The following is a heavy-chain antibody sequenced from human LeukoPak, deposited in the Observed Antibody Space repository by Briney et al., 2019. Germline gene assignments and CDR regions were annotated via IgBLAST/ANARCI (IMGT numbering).Heavy chain of an antibody. J-gene: IGHJ4*02. V-gene: IGHV3-11*01. CDR2: ISTTGNTI. D-gene: IGHD3-3*01. CDR3: AKGDDFWSGSVDY. Sequence: GGSLRLSCAASEFTFSDFYMHWIRQAPGKGLEWISYISTTGNTIYYADSVKGRFTISSDNAKNSLYLQMNSLRAEDTAVYYCAKGDDFWSGSVDYWGQGTLVTVSS. CDR1: EFTFSDFY.